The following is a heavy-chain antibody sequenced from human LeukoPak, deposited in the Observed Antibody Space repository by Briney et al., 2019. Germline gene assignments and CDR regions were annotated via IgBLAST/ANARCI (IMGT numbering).Heavy chain of an antibody. J-gene: IGHJ3*02. CDR2: ISGSGGST. Sequence: PGGSPRLSCAASGFTFSSYAMSWVRQAPGKGLEWVSAISGSGGSTYYADSVKGRFTISRDNSKNTLYLQMNSLRAEDTAVYYCETRYDILTGYYTGNMDAFDIWGQGTMVTVSS. D-gene: IGHD3-9*01. V-gene: IGHV3-23*01. CDR1: GFTFSSYA. CDR3: ETRYDILTGYYTGNMDAFDI.